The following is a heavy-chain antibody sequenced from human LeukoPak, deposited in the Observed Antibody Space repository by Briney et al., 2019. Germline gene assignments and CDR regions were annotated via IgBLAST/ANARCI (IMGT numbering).Heavy chain of an antibody. CDR2: IKEDGRQK. V-gene: IGHV3-7*01. CDR1: GFTFSSRDW. CDR3: ARDRWGYSYGGD. Sequence: GGSLRLSCVASGFTFSSRDWMSWVRQAPGKGLEWVANIKEDGRQKYYVDSVKGRFTISRDNAKNSLYLQMNSLRAEDTAVYYCARDRWGYSYGGDWGQGTLVTVSS. J-gene: IGHJ4*02. D-gene: IGHD5-12*01.